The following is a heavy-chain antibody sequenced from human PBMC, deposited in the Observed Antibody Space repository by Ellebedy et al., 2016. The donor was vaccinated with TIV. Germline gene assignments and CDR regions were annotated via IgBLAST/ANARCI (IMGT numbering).Heavy chain of an antibody. J-gene: IGHJ4*02. CDR3: VRDKMVDATTGSKFDY. D-gene: IGHD2-15*01. CDR1: GFMSSNYW. CDR2: IKQDGSEK. Sequence: GGSLRLSXAASGFMSSNYWMSCVCQAPGKGLEWVATIKQDGSEKYYVASVTGRFTISRDNAKKSLYLQMNSLRAEGTDTAVYYCVRDKMVDATTGSKFDYWGQGTLVTVSS. V-gene: IGHV3-7*01.